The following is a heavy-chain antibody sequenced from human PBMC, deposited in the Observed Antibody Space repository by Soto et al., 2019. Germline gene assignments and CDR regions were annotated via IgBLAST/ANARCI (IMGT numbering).Heavy chain of an antibody. V-gene: IGHV4-4*02. J-gene: IGHJ4*02. CDR3: ARVLSPLSTTSPFDY. D-gene: IGHD5-12*01. CDR2: IYHSGST. CDR1: GGSISSSNW. Sequence: TLSIRCSDSGGSISSSNWWSWVRQPPGKGLEWIGEIYHSGSTNYNPSLKSRVTISVDKSKNQFSLKLSSVTAADTAVYYCARVLSPLSTTSPFDYWGQGTLVTVSS.